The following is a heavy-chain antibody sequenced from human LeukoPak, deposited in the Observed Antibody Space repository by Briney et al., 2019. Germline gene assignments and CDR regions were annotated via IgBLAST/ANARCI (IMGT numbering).Heavy chain of an antibody. Sequence: LRLSCAASGFTFSSYAMSWIRQPPGKGLEWIGYIYYSGSTYYNPSLKSRVTISVDTSKNQFSLKLSSVTAADTAVYYCARDHAFWGQGTLVTVSS. CDR3: ARDHAF. V-gene: IGHV4-30-4*08. CDR2: IYYSGST. D-gene: IGHD3-3*02. J-gene: IGHJ4*02. CDR1: GFTFSSYA.